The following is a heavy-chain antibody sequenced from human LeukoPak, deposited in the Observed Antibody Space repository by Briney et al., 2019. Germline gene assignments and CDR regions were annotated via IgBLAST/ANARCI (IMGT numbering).Heavy chain of an antibody. J-gene: IGHJ6*02. CDR3: ARDGITIFGVVIIDYYYGMDV. Sequence: PGGSLRLSCAASGFTFSSYSMNWVRQAPGKGLEWVSSISSSSYIYYADSVKGRFTISRDNAKNSLYLQMNSLRAEDTAVYYCARDGITIFGVVIIDYYYGMDVWGQGTTVTVSS. D-gene: IGHD3-3*01. V-gene: IGHV3-21*01. CDR2: ISSSSYI. CDR1: GFTFSSYS.